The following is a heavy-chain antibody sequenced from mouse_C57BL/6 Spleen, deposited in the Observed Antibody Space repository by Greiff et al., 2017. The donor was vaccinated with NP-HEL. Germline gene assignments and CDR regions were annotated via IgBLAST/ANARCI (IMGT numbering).Heavy chain of an antibody. Sequence: VQLQQPGAELVKPGASVKMSCKASGYTFTSYWITWVKQRPGQGLEWIGDIYPGSGSTNYNEKFKSKATLTVDTSSSTAYMQLSSLTSEGSAFYYCAREGGYGSSGVYFDVWGTGTTVTVSS. CDR3: AREGGYGSSGVYFDV. J-gene: IGHJ1*03. V-gene: IGHV1-55*01. D-gene: IGHD1-1*01. CDR1: GYTFTSYW. CDR2: IYPGSGST.